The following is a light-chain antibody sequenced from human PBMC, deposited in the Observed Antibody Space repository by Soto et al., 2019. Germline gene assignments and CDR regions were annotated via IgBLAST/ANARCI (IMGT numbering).Light chain of an antibody. V-gene: IGKV3-11*01. CDR2: DAS. CDR3: QQYSSSPIT. J-gene: IGKJ5*01. CDR1: QSISSY. Sequence: EVVLTQSPDTLSLPPGERATLSCRASQSISSYLAWYQQKPGQAPRLLIYDASSRATGIPARFSGSGSGTDFTLTISSLEPEDFAVYYCQQYSSSPITFGQGTRLEIK.